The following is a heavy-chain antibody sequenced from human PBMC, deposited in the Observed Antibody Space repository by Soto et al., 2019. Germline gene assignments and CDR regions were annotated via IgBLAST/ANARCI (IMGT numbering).Heavy chain of an antibody. CDR3: ARGKYYYGSGSLPHFDY. V-gene: IGHV4-30-2*01. Sequence: PSETLSLTCAVSGGSISSGGYSWSWIRQPPGKGLEWIGYIYHSGGTYYNPSLKSRVTISVDRSKNQFSLKLSSVTAADTAVYYCARGKYYYGSGSLPHFDYWGQGTLVTVSS. CDR2: IYHSGGT. CDR1: GGSISSGGYS. D-gene: IGHD3-10*01. J-gene: IGHJ4*02.